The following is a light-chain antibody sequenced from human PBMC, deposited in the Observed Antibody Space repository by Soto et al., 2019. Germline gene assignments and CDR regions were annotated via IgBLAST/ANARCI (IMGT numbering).Light chain of an antibody. V-gene: IGLV2-8*01. J-gene: IGLJ2*01. CDR3: SSHAGSKNVV. CDR1: SSDVGGYNY. CDR2: EVS. Sequence: QSALTQPPSASGSPGQSVTISCTGTSSDVGGYNYVSWYQHHPGKAPKLMIYEVSKRPSGVPDRFSGSKSGNTASLTVSGLQAEDEADYYRSSHAGSKNVVFGGGTKLTVL.